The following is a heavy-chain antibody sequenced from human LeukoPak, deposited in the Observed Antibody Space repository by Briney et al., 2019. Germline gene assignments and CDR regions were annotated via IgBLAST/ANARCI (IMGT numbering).Heavy chain of an antibody. J-gene: IGHJ5*02. Sequence: PSESLSLTCTVSGGSNRSSHWSWIRPPPGKGLEFIGYIYYSGSSNYNPSLKSRVTMSVDTSNTQFSLMLNSVTAADTAVYYCAKAAGYSTIYWFDPWGQGTLVTVSS. CDR3: AKAAGYSTIYWFDP. V-gene: IGHV4-59*01. CDR2: IYYSGSS. CDR1: GGSNRSSH. D-gene: IGHD6-13*01.